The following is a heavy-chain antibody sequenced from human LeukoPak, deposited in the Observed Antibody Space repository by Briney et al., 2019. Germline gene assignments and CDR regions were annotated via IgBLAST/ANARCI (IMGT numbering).Heavy chain of an antibody. Sequence: PGRSLRLSCAASGFTFSSSAMHWVRQAPGKGLGWVAVISYGGTAKIYAESVKGRFTISRDNSKDTLYLQMNSLTTEDTAVYYCAKAESPDILSGYYRSYFDHWGQGTLVTVSS. V-gene: IGHV3-30*04. CDR1: GFTFSSSA. D-gene: IGHD3-9*01. CDR2: ISYGGTAK. J-gene: IGHJ4*02. CDR3: AKAESPDILSGYYRSYFDH.